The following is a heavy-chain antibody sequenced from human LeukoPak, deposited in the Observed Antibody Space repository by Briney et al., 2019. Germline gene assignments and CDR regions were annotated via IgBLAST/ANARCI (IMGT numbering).Heavy chain of an antibody. D-gene: IGHD3-16*01. Sequence: PGGSLRLSCVGSGFTFSNYWMSWVRQAPGKGPEWVSAIGGRGGSTYYADSLGGRFTISRDNSKDMLYLQMNSLKVEDTATYYCGKEGGAWGQGTKVTVSS. V-gene: IGHV3-23*01. CDR1: GFTFSNYW. J-gene: IGHJ5*02. CDR3: GKEGGA. CDR2: IGGRGGST.